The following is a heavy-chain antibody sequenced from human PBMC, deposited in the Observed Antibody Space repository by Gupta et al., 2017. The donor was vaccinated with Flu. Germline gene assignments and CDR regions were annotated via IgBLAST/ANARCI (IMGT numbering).Heavy chain of an antibody. CDR3: ARSTDPNYYDSSGTRLDY. CDR2: ISVDNGNT. J-gene: IGHJ4*02. CDR1: GYTLTNYG. V-gene: IGHV1-18*01. Sequence: QVQLVQSGAEVKRPGASVKVSCTASGYTLTNYGFSWVRQAPGQGLEWMGWISVDNGNTIYPQKFRGRLTMTTDTSTSTAYMELRSLRSDDTAVYFCARSTDPNYYDSSGTRLDYWGQGTLVTVSS. D-gene: IGHD3-22*01.